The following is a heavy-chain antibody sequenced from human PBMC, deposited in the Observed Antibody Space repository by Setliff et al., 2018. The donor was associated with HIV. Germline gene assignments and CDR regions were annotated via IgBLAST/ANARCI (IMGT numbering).Heavy chain of an antibody. V-gene: IGHV3-7*01. J-gene: IGHJ3*02. CDR2: IKQDGSEI. CDR3: ARDATYYNFWSGYEEAFDI. CDR1: GFTFSRYW. Sequence: GSLRLSCAASGFTFSRYWMTWVRQAPGKGLEWVANIKQDGSEIYYVDSVKGRFTISRDNAKNSLYLQMNSLRAEDTAVYYCARDATYYNFWSGYEEAFDIWGQGTMVTVSS. D-gene: IGHD3-3*01.